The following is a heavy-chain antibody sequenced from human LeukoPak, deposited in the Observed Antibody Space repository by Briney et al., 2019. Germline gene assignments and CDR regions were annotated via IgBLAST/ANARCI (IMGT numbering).Heavy chain of an antibody. V-gene: IGHV3-21*01. D-gene: IGHD3-3*01. CDR3: ARDYYDFWSGYYLNLNYYYYGMDV. J-gene: IGHJ6*02. CDR1: GFTVSSNY. Sequence: GGSLRLSCAASGFTVSSNYMSWVRQAPGKGLEWVSSISSSSSYIYYADSVKGRFTISRDNAKNSLYLQMNSLRAEDTAVCYCARDYYDFWSGYYLNLNYYYYGMDVWGQGTTVTVSS. CDR2: ISSSSSYI.